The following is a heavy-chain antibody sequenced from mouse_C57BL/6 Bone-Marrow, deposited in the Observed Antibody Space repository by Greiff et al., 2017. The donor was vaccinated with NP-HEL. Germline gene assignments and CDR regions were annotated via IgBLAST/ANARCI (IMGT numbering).Heavy chain of an antibody. D-gene: IGHD1-1*01. J-gene: IGHJ2*01. Sequence: EVQLVESGGGLVQPKGSLKLSCAASGFSFNTYAMNWVRQAPGKGLEWVARIRSKSNNYATYYADSVKDRFTISRDDSESMLYLQMNNLKTEDTAMYYCVRQSHYYGSLDYWGQGTTLTVSS. CDR3: VRQSHYYGSLDY. V-gene: IGHV10-1*01. CDR2: IRSKSNNYAT. CDR1: GFSFNTYA.